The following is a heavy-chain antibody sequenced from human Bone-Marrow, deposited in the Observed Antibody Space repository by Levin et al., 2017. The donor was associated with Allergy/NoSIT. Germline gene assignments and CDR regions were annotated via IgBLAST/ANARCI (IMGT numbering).Heavy chain of an antibody. D-gene: IGHD3-9*01. CDR2: IYYSGST. J-gene: IGHJ3*02. CDR1: GGSISSGDYY. V-gene: IGHV4-30-4*01. Sequence: PSETLSLTCTVSGGSISSGDYYWSWIRQPPGKGLEWIGYIYYSGSTYYNPSLKSRVTISVDTSKNQFSLKLSSVTAADTAVYYCARAVSRYFDWLLYRADAFDIWGQGTMVTVSS. CDR3: ARAVSRYFDWLLYRADAFDI.